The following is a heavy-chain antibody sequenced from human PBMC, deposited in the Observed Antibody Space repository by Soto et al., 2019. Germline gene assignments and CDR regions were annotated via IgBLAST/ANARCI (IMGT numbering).Heavy chain of an antibody. V-gene: IGHV1-18*01. CDR3: ARGRYGDY. D-gene: IGHD1-1*01. CDR1: GYTFTSYG. J-gene: IGHJ4*02. Sequence: QVHLVQSGAEVKKPGASVKVSCKASGYTFTSYGITWVRQAPGQGLERLGWISAHNGNTDYAQKLKGRVIVTRDTSTSTAYMELRSLGSGDTAVDYCARGRYGDYWGQGALVTVSS. CDR2: ISAHNGNT.